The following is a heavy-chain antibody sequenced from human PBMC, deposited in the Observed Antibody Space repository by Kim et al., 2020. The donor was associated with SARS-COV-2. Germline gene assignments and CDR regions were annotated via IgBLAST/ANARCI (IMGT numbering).Heavy chain of an antibody. D-gene: IGHD4-4*01. Sequence: ASVKVSCKASGYTFTSYYMNWVRQAPGQGLEWMGIINPSGGSTSYAQKFQGRVTMTRDTSTSTAYMELSSLRSEDTAVYYCARDLTTVTAVTGYYYYGMDVWGQGTTVTVSS. J-gene: IGHJ6*02. CDR3: ARDLTTVTAVTGYYYYGMDV. CDR1: GYTFTSYY. CDR2: INPSGGST. V-gene: IGHV1-46*01.